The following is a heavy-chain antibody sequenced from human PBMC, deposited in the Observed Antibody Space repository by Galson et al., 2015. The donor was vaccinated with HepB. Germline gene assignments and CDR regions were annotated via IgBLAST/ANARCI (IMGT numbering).Heavy chain of an antibody. CDR1: GFTYNNYW. V-gene: IGHV3-7*03. Sequence: SLRLSCAVSGFTYNNYWMSWVRQAPGRGLEWVANIKQDGSEKYYVDSVEGRFTVSRDNAKKTLYLDMNALSVEDTAVYYCARGCDTHVTSNFAYRGQGALVTVSS. D-gene: IGHD4-17*01. CDR2: IKQDGSEK. CDR3: ARGCDTHVTSNFAY. J-gene: IGHJ4*02.